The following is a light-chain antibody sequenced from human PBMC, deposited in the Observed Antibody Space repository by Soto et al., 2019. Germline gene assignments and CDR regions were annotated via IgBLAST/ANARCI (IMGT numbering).Light chain of an antibody. CDR2: YDS. CDR3: QVWDSSSDRVV. J-gene: IGLJ2*01. V-gene: IGLV3-21*04. CDR1: NLGSKS. Sequence: SYELTQPPSVSVAPGKTARITCGGNNLGSKSVHWYQQKPGQAPVLVIYYDSDRPSGIPERFSGSNSGNTATLTISRVEAGDEADYYCQVWDSSSDRVVFGGGTQLTVL.